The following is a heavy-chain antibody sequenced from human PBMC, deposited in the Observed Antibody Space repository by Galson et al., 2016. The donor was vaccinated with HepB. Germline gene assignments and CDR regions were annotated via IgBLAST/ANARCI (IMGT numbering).Heavy chain of an antibody. V-gene: IGHV4-4*02. CDR3: ASLDNRRGGEV. CDR2: VFHSGNT. Sequence: SETLSLTCAVSGASINSLNLWSWVRQPPGKGLEWIGEVFHSGNTNYNSSLKSRVSMSADKSKNQFSLTLTSVTAADTAVYFCASLDNRRGGEVWGQGTLVTVSS. D-gene: IGHD2-2*03. J-gene: IGHJ4*02. CDR1: GASINSLNL.